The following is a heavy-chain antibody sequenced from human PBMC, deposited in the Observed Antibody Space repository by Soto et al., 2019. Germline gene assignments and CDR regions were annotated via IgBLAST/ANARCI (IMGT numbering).Heavy chain of an antibody. CDR2: IKQDGSEK. D-gene: IGHD2-2*01. CDR3: ARTPYHDAFDI. J-gene: IGHJ3*02. Sequence: GESLKISCAASGFTFSSYWMSWVRQAPGKGLEWVANIKQDGSEKYYVDSVKGRFTISRDNAKNSLYLQMNSLRAEDTAVYYCARTPYHDAFDIWGQGTMVTVSS. CDR1: GFTFSSYW. V-gene: IGHV3-7*01.